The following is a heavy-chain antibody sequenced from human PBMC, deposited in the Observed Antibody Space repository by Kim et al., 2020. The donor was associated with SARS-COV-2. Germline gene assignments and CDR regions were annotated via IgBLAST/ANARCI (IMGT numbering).Heavy chain of an antibody. D-gene: IGHD2-21*01. CDR2: IKGDGSSA. J-gene: IGHJ4*02. CDR1: GFTFSSDW. V-gene: IGHV3-74*01. Sequence: GGSLRLSCAASGFTFSSDWMYWVRQAPGKGLVWVSHIKGDGSSAGYAASVKGRFTIPRDNAKNTLYLQMNSLRVEDTALYYCARDGPSPIPELDYWGQGT. CDR3: ARDGPSPIPELDY.